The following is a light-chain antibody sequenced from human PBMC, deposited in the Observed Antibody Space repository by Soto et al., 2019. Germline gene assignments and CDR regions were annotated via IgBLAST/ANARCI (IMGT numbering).Light chain of an antibody. J-gene: IGLJ3*02. Sequence: QAVVTQPPSASGTPGQRVTISCSGSGSNIGGNTVNWYQQLPGASPKLLIYSNNQRPSGVPDRFSGSRSGTSASLAISGLQSEDEADYYCVAWDDSLNGGVFGGGTKLTVL. CDR1: GSNIGGNT. CDR2: SNN. V-gene: IGLV1-44*01. CDR3: VAWDDSLNGGV.